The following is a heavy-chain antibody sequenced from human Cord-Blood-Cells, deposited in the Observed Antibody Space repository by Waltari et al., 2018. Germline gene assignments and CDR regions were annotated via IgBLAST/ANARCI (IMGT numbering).Heavy chain of an antibody. CDR1: GGSISSSSYS. CDR2: IYYSGST. Sequence: QLQLQASGPGLVKPSETLSLTCTVSGGSISSSSYSWGWIRQPPGKGREWIGSIYYSGSTYYNPSLKSRVTISVDTSKNQFSLKLSSVTAADTAVYYCARRGIKVGATVGFDPWGQGTLVTVSS. D-gene: IGHD1-26*01. V-gene: IGHV4-39*07. J-gene: IGHJ5*02. CDR3: ARRGIKVGATVGFDP.